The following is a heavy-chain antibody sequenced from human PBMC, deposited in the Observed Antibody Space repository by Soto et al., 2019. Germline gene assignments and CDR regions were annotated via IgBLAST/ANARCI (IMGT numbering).Heavy chain of an antibody. Sequence: PGGSLRLSCAASGVTFCSYGMHWVRQAPGKGLEWVAVISYDGSNKYYADSVKGRFTISRDNSKNTLYLQMNSLRAEDTAVYYCAKELWFGELLPFDYWGQGTLVTVSS. V-gene: IGHV3-30*18. J-gene: IGHJ4*02. CDR2: ISYDGSNK. CDR3: AKELWFGELLPFDY. CDR1: GVTFCSYG. D-gene: IGHD3-10*01.